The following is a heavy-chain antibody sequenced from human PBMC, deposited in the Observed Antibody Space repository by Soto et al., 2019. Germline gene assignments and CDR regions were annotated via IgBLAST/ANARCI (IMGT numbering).Heavy chain of an antibody. CDR3: ARGGRGYEFDY. CDR1: GFTFSRYA. Sequence: EVQLVESGGGLVQPGGSLRLSCAASGFTFSRYAMHWVRQAPGKGLEYVSPISSNGGSTYYANSVKGRFTISRDNSKTTLYLQMGSLRPEDTAVYYSARGGRGYEFDYWGQGTLVTVSS. J-gene: IGHJ4*02. D-gene: IGHD5-12*01. CDR2: ISSNGGST. V-gene: IGHV3-64*01.